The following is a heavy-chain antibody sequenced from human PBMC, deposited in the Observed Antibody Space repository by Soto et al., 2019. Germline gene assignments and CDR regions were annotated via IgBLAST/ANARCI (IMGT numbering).Heavy chain of an antibody. V-gene: IGHV1-8*01. CDR1: GYTFTSYD. CDR2: MNPNSGNT. Sequence: ASVKVSCKASGYTFTSYDINWVRQATGQGLEWMGWMNPNSGNTGYAQKFQGRVTMTRNTSISTAYMELSSLRSEDTAVYYCARGPPYGDARPGNWFDPWGQGTLVTVSS. D-gene: IGHD4-17*01. J-gene: IGHJ5*02. CDR3: ARGPPYGDARPGNWFDP.